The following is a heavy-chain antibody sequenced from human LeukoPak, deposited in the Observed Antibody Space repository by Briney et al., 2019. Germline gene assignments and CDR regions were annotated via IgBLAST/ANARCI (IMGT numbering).Heavy chain of an antibody. CDR2: IFYSGST. CDR3: ARSSLDTAMGYYYYYGMDV. CDR1: GGSMSSYY. Sequence: SETLSLTCAVSGGSMSSYYWSWIRQPPGKGLEWIGYIFYSGSTNYNPSLKSRVTISVDTSKNQFSLKLSSVTAADTAVYYCARSSLDTAMGYYYYYGMDVWGQGTTVTVSS. J-gene: IGHJ6*02. D-gene: IGHD5-18*01. V-gene: IGHV4-59*08.